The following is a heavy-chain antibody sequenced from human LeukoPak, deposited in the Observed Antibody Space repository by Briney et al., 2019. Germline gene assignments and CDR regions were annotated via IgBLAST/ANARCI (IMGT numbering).Heavy chain of an antibody. CDR3: AKRDSSGSLPRLFDY. CDR2: ISGSGGTT. V-gene: IGHV3-23*01. CDR1: GFTFSSYW. D-gene: IGHD6-19*01. Sequence: PGGSLRLSCAASGFTFSSYWMHWVRQAPGKGLEWVSYISGSGGTTSYADSVKGRVTISRDNSKNTLYLQMNSLRAEDTAVYYCAKRDSSGSLPRLFDYWGQGTLVTVSS. J-gene: IGHJ4*02.